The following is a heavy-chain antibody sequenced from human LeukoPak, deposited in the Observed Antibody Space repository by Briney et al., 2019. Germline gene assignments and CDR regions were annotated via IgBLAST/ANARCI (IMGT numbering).Heavy chain of an antibody. V-gene: IGHV4-4*07. J-gene: IGHJ5*02. D-gene: IGHD6-13*01. CDR3: ARESGQVAAAANNWFDP. Sequence: TSETLSLTCTVSGGSISSYYWSWIRQPAGKGLEWIGRIYTSGSTNYNPSLKSRVTMSVDTSKNQFSLKLSSVTAADTAVYYCARESGQVAAAANNWFDPWGQGTLVTVSS. CDR1: GGSISSYY. CDR2: IYTSGST.